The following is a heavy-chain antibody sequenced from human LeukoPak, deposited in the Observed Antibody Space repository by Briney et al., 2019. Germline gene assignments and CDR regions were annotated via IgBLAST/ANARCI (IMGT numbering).Heavy chain of an antibody. CDR1: GFTFSNAW. D-gene: IGHD5-12*01. J-gene: IGHJ4*02. Sequence: GGSLRLSRAASGFTFSNAWMSWVRQAPGKGLEWVGRIKTKTEGGTTDYAAPVKGRFIISRDDSKNMLYLQMNSLKTEDTAVFYCTTDPYRIVATFGYWGQGTLVTVSS. V-gene: IGHV3-15*01. CDR3: TTDPYRIVATFGY. CDR2: IKTKTEGGTT.